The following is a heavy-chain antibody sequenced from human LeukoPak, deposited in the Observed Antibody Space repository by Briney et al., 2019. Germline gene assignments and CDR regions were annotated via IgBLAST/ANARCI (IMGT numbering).Heavy chain of an antibody. CDR1: GFIFSDYY. J-gene: IGHJ5*02. V-gene: IGHV3-11*04. D-gene: IGHD1-1*01. Sequence: GGSLRLSCAASGFIFSDYYMSWIRQAPGKGLEWLSSISTRGYTISYADSVKGRFSISRDSANNALFLQLNSLRAEDTAVYYCAGARGGTTYRFDPWGQGTLVTVSS. CDR3: AGARGGTTYRFDP. CDR2: ISTRGYTI.